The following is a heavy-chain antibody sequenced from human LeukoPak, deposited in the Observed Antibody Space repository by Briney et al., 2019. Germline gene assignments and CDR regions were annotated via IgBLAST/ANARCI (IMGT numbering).Heavy chain of an antibody. CDR3: ARNLFQGGQYQLLWGKYFDY. D-gene: IGHD2-2*01. J-gene: IGHJ4*02. CDR2: ISGAGRST. Sequence: PGGTLRLSCAASGFSFSSYGMTWVRQAPGKGLEWVSTISGAGRSTYYADSVKGRFTISRDNAKNSLYLQMNSLRAEDTAVYYCARNLFQGGQYQLLWGKYFDYWGQGTLVTVSS. CDR1: GFSFSSYG. V-gene: IGHV3-21*01.